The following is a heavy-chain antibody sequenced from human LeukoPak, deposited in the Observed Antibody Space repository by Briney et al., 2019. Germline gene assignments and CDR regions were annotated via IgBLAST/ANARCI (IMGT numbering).Heavy chain of an antibody. V-gene: IGHV4-34*01. CDR1: GGSFSGYY. CDR3: ARGLSDDILTGYYIRASFWDY. J-gene: IGHJ4*02. D-gene: IGHD3-9*01. CDR2: INHSGST. Sequence: SETLSLTCAVYGGSFSGYYWSWIRQPPGKGLEWIGEINHSGSTNYNPSLKSRVTISVDTSKNQFSLKLSSVTAADTAVYYCARGLSDDILTGYYIRASFWDYWGQGTLVTVSS.